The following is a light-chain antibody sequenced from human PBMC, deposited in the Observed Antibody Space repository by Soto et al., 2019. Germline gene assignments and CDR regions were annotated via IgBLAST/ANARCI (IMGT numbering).Light chain of an antibody. Sequence: DIQMIQSRFSLSASVGDRVTITCRASQSTSSYLNWYQQKPGKASKLLIYAASSLQSGVPARFSGSGYGTDLTLTISSMQPEDFAPYYSQHSYSTMWTFGQGTKVEIK. CDR3: QHSYSTMWT. CDR2: AAS. V-gene: IGKV1-39*01. J-gene: IGKJ1*01. CDR1: QSTSSY.